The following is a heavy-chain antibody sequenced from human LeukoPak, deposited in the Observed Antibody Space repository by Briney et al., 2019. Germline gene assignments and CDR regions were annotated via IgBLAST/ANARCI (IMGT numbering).Heavy chain of an antibody. CDR3: ARDRGGGQTVFDY. CDR1: GGSISSASYY. CDR2: IYYSGST. D-gene: IGHD1-26*01. V-gene: IGHV4-61*01. Sequence: SETLSLTCTVSGGSISSASYYWSWIRQPPGKGLEWIGYIYYSGSTNYNPSLKSRVTISVGTSKNQFSLKLSSMTAADTAVYYCARDRGGGQTVFDYWGQGTLVTVSS. J-gene: IGHJ4*02.